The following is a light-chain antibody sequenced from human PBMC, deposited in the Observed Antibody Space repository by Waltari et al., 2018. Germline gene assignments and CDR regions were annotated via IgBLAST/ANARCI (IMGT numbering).Light chain of an antibody. J-gene: IGKJ2*03. CDR2: WAS. CDR1: QSFLYSANNKNY. Sequence: DIVMTQSPDSLAVSLGERATINCKSSQSFLYSANNKNYFAWYQQKPGQTPRLLIDWASTRESGVPDRFSGSGSGTDFTLTISSLQAEDVAVYYCQQYYSSPYSFGQGTKLGIK. V-gene: IGKV4-1*01. CDR3: QQYYSSPYS.